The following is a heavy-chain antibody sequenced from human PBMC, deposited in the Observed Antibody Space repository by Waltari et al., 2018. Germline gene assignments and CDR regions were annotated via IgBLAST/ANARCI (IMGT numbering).Heavy chain of an antibody. D-gene: IGHD1-26*01. V-gene: IGHV3-21*06. J-gene: IGHJ6*02. Sequence: EVQLVESGGGLVKPGGSLRLSCAASGFTFSSYSMNWVRQATGKGLEWVSSISSSSSYIYYADSVKARCTISRDNAKNALYLQMNSVRAEDTAVYYCAREKDSDSGSHYGIYYYYYYGMDVWGQGTTVTVSS. CDR3: AREKDSDSGSHYGIYYYYYYGMDV. CDR2: ISSSSSYI. CDR1: GFTFSSYS.